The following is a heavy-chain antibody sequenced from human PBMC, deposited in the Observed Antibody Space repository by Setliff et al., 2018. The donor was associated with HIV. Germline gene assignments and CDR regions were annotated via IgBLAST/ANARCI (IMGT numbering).Heavy chain of an antibody. Sequence: GGSLRLSCTVSGFTFDDYAMHWVRQAPGKGLEWVSGISWNSGSIGYADSVKGRFTISRDNAKNSLYLQMNSLRAEDTAVYYCVRDLYWAFDYWGQGTLVTVSS. CDR2: ISWNSGSI. J-gene: IGHJ4*02. V-gene: IGHV3-9*01. CDR3: VRDLYWAFDY. D-gene: IGHD2-15*01. CDR1: GFTFDDYA.